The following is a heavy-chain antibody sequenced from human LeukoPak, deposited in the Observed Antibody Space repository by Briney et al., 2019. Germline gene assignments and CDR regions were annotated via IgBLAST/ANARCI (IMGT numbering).Heavy chain of an antibody. J-gene: IGHJ5*02. CDR3: ARHGHSIFGVVNP. Sequence: PSETLSLTCTVSGGSISSSSYYWGWIRQPPGKGLEWIGSIYYSGSTYYNPSLKSRVTISVDTSKNRFSLKLSSVTAADTAVYYCARHGHSIFGVVNPWGQGTLVTVFS. CDR2: IYYSGST. CDR1: GGSISSSSYY. D-gene: IGHD3-3*01. V-gene: IGHV4-39*01.